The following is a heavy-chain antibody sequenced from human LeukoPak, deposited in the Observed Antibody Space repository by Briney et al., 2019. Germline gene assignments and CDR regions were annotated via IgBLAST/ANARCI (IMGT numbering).Heavy chain of an antibody. CDR1: GGSFSGYY. CDR3: AREHHSSGGNYYYYMDV. D-gene: IGHD6-19*01. CDR2: INHSGST. J-gene: IGHJ6*03. V-gene: IGHV4-34*01. Sequence: SETLSLTCAVYGGSFSGYYWSWIRQPPGKGLEWIGEINHSGSTNYNPSLKSRVTMSVDTSKNQFSLKLSSVAAADTAVYYCAREHHSSGGNYYYYMDVWGKGTTVTISS.